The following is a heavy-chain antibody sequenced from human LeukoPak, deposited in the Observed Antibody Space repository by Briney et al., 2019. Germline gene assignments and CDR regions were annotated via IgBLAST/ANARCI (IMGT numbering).Heavy chain of an antibody. J-gene: IGHJ4*02. V-gene: IGHV4-4*07. CDR2: INISGNT. Sequence: SETLSLTCTVSGGSIGSNYWRWVRQPAGKGLEWVGRINISGNTNYNPSLKSRVTMSVDTSKNQFSLRLNFVTAADTAVYYCTREATANSGGYYFDYWGQGTLVTVSS. D-gene: IGHD6-25*01. CDR1: GGSIGSNY. CDR3: TREATANSGGYYFDY.